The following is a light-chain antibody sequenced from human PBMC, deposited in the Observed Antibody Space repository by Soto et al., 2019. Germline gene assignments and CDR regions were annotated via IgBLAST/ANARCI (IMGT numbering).Light chain of an antibody. CDR3: QQSFITPPLT. Sequence: DIQMTQSPSSLSASIGDRITITCRASQSISTYLNWYQQKPGKAPNLLIYGASTLQSGVPSRFSGRGSATDFTLTISSLQPEDFATYYFQQSFITPPLTFGGGTKVDIK. CDR1: QSISTY. V-gene: IGKV1-39*01. CDR2: GAS. J-gene: IGKJ4*01.